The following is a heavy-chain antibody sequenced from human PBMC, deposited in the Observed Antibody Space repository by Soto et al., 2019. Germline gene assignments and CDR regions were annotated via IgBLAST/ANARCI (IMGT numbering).Heavy chain of an antibody. CDR1: GASISGFY. J-gene: IGHJ5*02. Sequence: PSETLSLTCTVSGASISGFYWSWIRKSAGKGLEWIGRIYATGTTDYNPSLKSRVMMSVDTSKKQFSLKLSSVTAADTAVYYCAREGGCGGDCYGFWFDPWGQGTLVTVSS. CDR3: AREGGCGGDCYGFWFDP. D-gene: IGHD2-21*02. CDR2: IYATGTT. V-gene: IGHV4-4*07.